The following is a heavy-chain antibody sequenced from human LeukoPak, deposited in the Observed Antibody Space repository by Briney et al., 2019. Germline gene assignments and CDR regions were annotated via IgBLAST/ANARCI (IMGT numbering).Heavy chain of an antibody. CDR2: IYTSGST. Sequence: SETLSLTCTVSGGSISSGSYYWSWIRQPAGKGLEWIGRIYTSGSTNYNPSLKSRVTISVDTSKNQFSLKLSSVTAADTAVYYCAREATMIVVAKKPIWGQGTLVTVSS. D-gene: IGHD3-22*01. CDR1: GGSISSGSYY. J-gene: IGHJ4*02. CDR3: AREATMIVVAKKPI. V-gene: IGHV4-61*02.